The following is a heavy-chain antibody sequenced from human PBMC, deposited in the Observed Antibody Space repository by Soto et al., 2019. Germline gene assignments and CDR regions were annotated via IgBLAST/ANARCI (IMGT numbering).Heavy chain of an antibody. J-gene: IGHJ4*02. Sequence: GGSLRLSCVASGFTFISYGMHWVLQAPGKGLEWVSSISSSSSYIYYADSVKGRFTISRDNAKNSLYLQMNSLRAEDTAVYYCASASYDYDSSAYYNYWGQGTLVTVAS. CDR1: GFTFISYG. D-gene: IGHD3-22*01. V-gene: IGHV3-21*01. CDR2: ISSSSSYI. CDR3: ASASYDYDSSAYYNY.